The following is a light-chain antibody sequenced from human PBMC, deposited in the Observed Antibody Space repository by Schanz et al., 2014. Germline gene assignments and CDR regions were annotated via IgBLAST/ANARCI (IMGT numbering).Light chain of an antibody. CDR2: KAS. Sequence: DIQMTQSPSSLSASVGDRVTITCRASQSISNYLNWYQQKPGKAPKLLIYKASSLESGVPSRFSGSGSGTEFTLTISSLQPEDFATYYCQQYDSYPRTFGQGTKVEIK. CDR3: QQYDSYPRT. V-gene: IGKV1-5*03. J-gene: IGKJ1*01. CDR1: QSISNY.